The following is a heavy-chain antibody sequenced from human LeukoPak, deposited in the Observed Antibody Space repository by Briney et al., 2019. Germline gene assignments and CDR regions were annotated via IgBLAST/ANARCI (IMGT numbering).Heavy chain of an antibody. CDR2: INPNSGGT. Sequence: ASVKVSCNASGYTFTGYYMHWVRQAPGQGLEWMGWINPNSGGTNYAQKFQGRVTMTRDTSISTAYMELSRLRSDDTAVYYCARDVTVAYYYYYYMDVWGKGTTVTVSS. V-gene: IGHV1-2*02. D-gene: IGHD2-21*02. J-gene: IGHJ6*03. CDR3: ARDVTVAYYYYYYMDV. CDR1: GYTFTGYY.